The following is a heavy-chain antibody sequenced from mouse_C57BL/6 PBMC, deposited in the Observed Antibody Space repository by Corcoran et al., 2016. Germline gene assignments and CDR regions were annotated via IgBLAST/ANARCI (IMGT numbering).Heavy chain of an antibody. J-gene: IGHJ3*01. CDR1: GYTFTDYY. D-gene: IGHD1-1*02. CDR3: ARSDGVFAY. Sequence: EVQLQQSGPELVKPGASVKISCKASGYTFTDYYMNWVKQSHGKSLEWIGDINPNNGGTSYNQKFKGKATLTVDKSSSTAYMELRSLTSEDSAVYYCARSDGVFAYGGQGTLVTVSA. V-gene: IGHV1-26*01. CDR2: INPNNGGT.